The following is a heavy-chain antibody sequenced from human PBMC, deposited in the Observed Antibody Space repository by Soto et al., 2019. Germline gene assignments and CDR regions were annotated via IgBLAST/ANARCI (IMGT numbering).Heavy chain of an antibody. J-gene: IGHJ5*02. V-gene: IGHV1-24*01. CDR1: GYTLTELS. D-gene: IGHD2-2*01. Sequence: ASVKVSCKVSGYTLTELSMHWVRQAPGKGLEWMGGFDPEDGETIYAQKFQGRVTMTEDTSTDTAYMELSSLRSEDTAVYYCATGYPPAAIRANWFDPWGQGTLVTVSS. CDR3: ATGYPPAAIRANWFDP. CDR2: FDPEDGET.